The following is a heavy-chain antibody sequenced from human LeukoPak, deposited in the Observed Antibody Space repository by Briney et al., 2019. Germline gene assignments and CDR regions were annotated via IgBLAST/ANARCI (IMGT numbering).Heavy chain of an antibody. V-gene: IGHV3-53*01. CDR1: GFTVSSSY. CDR3: ARDLIGGGNHDAFDI. Sequence: GGSLRLSCAASGFTVSSSYMSWVRQARGKGLEWVSVIYRGGNTFYADSVKGRFTISRDNSKNTLFLQMNSLRAEDTAVYYCARDLIGGGNHDAFDIWGQGTMVIVSS. CDR2: IYRGGNT. J-gene: IGHJ3*02. D-gene: IGHD1-26*01.